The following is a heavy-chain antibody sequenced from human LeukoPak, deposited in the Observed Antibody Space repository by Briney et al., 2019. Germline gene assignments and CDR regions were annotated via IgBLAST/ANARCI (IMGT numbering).Heavy chain of an antibody. CDR2: ISSGGITI. D-gene: IGHD1-14*01. J-gene: IGHJ4*02. V-gene: IGHV3-48*03. Sequence: GGSLRLSCAASGFIFSTYEMNWVRQAPGKGLEWVSYISSGGITINYADSVRGRFTISRDNTKNSLYLQMNSLRAEDTAVYYCARGGRTSYYSDSWGQGTLVTVSS. CDR1: GFIFSTYE. CDR3: ARGGRTSYYSDS.